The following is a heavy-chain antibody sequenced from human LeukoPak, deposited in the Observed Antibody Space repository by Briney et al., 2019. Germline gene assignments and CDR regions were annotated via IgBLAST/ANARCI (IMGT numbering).Heavy chain of an antibody. J-gene: IGHJ4*02. Sequence: GRSLRLSCAASGFTFSTFAMNWVRQAPGKGLEWVSTISETGRSTYYADSVKGQFTISRDNSKNTLYLQMNSLRAEDTAVYYCAKDRGYSYGISEYWGQGTLVTVSS. D-gene: IGHD5-18*01. V-gene: IGHV3-23*01. CDR3: AKDRGYSYGISEY. CDR1: GFTFSTFA. CDR2: ISETGRST.